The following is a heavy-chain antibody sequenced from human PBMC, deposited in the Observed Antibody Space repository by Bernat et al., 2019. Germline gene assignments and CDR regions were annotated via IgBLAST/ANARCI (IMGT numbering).Heavy chain of an antibody. J-gene: IGHJ4*02. V-gene: IGHV1-2*02. CDR2: INPNSGGT. CDR1: GYTFTGYY. CDR3: ARGPQEIYGSGSYYTH. D-gene: IGHD3-10*01. Sequence: QVQLVQSGAEVKKPGASVKVSCKASGYTFTGYYMHWVRQAPGQGLEWMGWINPNSGGTNYAQKFQGRVTMTRDTSISTAYMELSRLRSDDTAVYYCARGPQEIYGSGSYYTHWGQGTLVTVSS.